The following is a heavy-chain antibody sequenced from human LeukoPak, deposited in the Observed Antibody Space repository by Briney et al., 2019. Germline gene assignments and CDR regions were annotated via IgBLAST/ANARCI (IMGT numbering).Heavy chain of an antibody. D-gene: IGHD6-13*01. CDR3: AKDRAQRLVLGF. V-gene: IGHV3-23*01. Sequence: PRGSLRLSWAASGFPLSSYPMSRGRPAPGEGLEWVSAIIGCCSSTYYADSVKSRFTISSDNAKNTLFLQMNSSRAEDTAGYCCAKDRAQRLVLGFWGQGTLVGVSS. CDR2: IIGCCSST. J-gene: IGHJ4*02. CDR1: GFPLSSYP.